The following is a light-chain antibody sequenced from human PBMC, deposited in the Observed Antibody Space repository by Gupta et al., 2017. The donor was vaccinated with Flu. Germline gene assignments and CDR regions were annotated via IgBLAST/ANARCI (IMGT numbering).Light chain of an antibody. J-gene: IGLJ2*01. CDR1: SSNIGSNT. Sequence: QSVLTQPPSASGTPGQRVTISCSGSSSNIGSNTVNWYQQLPGTAPKLLIYSNNQRPSGVPDRFSGYKSGTSASLEISGLQSEDEADYYCAAWDDSLNAPVFGGGTKLTVL. CDR2: SNN. V-gene: IGLV1-44*01. CDR3: AAWDDSLNAPV.